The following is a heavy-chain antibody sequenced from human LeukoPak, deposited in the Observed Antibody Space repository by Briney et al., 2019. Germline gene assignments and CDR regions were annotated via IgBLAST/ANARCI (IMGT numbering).Heavy chain of an antibody. CDR2: IIPICGTA. D-gene: IGHD2-2*01. J-gene: IGHJ4*02. CDR3: ASEPLGYCSSPSCRSFDY. V-gene: IGHV1-69*13. Sequence: SVKVSCKASGCTFISYAMSWVRQAPGQGLEGMGGIIPICGTANYAQKFQGIVRLTADQSQSTDYLELSSLRSADTAVYYRASEPLGYCSSPSCRSFDYWGQGPLVPVSS. CDR1: GCTFISYA.